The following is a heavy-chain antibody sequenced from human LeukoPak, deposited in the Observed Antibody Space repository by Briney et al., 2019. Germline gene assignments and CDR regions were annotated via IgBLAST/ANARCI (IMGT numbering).Heavy chain of an antibody. Sequence: SETLSLTCAVSGGSISSSNWWSWVRQPPGKGLEWIGEIYHSGSTNYNPSLKSRVTISVDKSKNQFSLKLSSVTAADTAVYYCARDLRYCSGGSCSWGQGTLVTVSS. CDR3: ARDLRYCSGGSCS. CDR1: GGSISSSNW. D-gene: IGHD2-15*01. J-gene: IGHJ5*02. CDR2: IYHSGST. V-gene: IGHV4-4*02.